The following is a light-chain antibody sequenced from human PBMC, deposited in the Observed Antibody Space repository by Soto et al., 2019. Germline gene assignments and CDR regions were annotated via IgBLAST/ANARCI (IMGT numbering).Light chain of an antibody. Sequence: QSVLTQPPSASGTPGQRVTMSCSGSRSNIGSNTVNWYQQLPGAAPKLLIYSNNQRPSGVPDRFSGSKSGTSASLAIGGLQFENEADYYGAARDDSLNGVVFGGGTKLTAL. V-gene: IGLV1-44*01. CDR1: RSNIGSNT. J-gene: IGLJ2*01. CDR2: SNN. CDR3: AARDDSLNGVV.